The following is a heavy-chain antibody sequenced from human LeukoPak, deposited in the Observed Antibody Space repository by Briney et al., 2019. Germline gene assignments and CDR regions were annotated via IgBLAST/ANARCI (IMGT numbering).Heavy chain of an antibody. J-gene: IGHJ1*01. CDR2: IYHSGST. CDR1: GYSISSGYY. Sequence: SETLSLTCTVSGYSISSGYYWGWIRQPPGQGLEWIGSIYHSGSTYSNPSLKSRVTISVDTSKNQFSLNLSSVTAADTAVYYCARGGSWYGYFQHWGQGTLVTVSS. D-gene: IGHD6-13*01. CDR3: ARGGSWYGYFQH. V-gene: IGHV4-38-2*02.